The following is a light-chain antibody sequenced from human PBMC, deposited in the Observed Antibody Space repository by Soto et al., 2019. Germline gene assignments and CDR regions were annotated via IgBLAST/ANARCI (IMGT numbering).Light chain of an antibody. J-gene: IGKJ4*01. CDR3: QQSNTLVT. CDR2: KAS. V-gene: IGKV1-5*03. CDR1: QTISSW. Sequence: DIQMTQSPSTLSGSVGDRVTITCRASQTISSWLAWYQQKPGKAPKLLIYKASTLKSGVPSRFSGSGSGTEFTLTISSLQPDDSGSYYCQQSNTLVTFGGGTKVDI.